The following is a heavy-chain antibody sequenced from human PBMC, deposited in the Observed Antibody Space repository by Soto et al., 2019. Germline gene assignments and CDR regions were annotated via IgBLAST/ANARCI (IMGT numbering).Heavy chain of an antibody. CDR3: ARDPQSSYYYYGMDV. CDR1: GYTFTSYG. V-gene: IGHV1-18*01. J-gene: IGHJ6*02. Sequence: VQLVQSGAEVKKPGASVKVSCEASGYTFTSYGISWVRQAPGQGLEWMGWISGYNGNTHYAQKLQGRLTMTTDTSTTTAYMELRSLRSDDTAVYYCARDPQSSYYYYGMDVWGQGTTVTVSS. CDR2: ISGYNGNT.